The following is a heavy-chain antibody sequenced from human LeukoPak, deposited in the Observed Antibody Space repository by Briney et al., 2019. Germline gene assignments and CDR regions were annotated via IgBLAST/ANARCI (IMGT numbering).Heavy chain of an antibody. V-gene: IGHV3-15*01. CDR3: AKGATVSATGTIDY. Sequence: GGSLRLSCAASGFTFSNDWMSWVRQAPGKGLEWVGRIKSKTDGGTTDYAAPVKGRFTISRDDSKNTLYLQMNSLKTEDTAVYYCAKGATVSATGTIDYWGQGTLVTVSS. CDR2: IKSKTDGGTT. J-gene: IGHJ4*02. D-gene: IGHD6-13*01. CDR1: GFTFSNDW.